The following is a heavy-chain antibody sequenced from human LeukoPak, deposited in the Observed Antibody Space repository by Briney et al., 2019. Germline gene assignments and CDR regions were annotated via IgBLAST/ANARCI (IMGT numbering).Heavy chain of an antibody. CDR1: GFTFSSYA. Sequence: GGSLRLYCAASGFTFSSYAMSWVRQAPGKGLEWVANIKQDGSEKYYVDSVKGRFTISRDNSKNSLYLQMNSLRAEDTAVYYCAREPDHTPKAGNLPDYWGQGTLVTVSS. V-gene: IGHV3-7*01. D-gene: IGHD6-13*01. J-gene: IGHJ4*02. CDR2: IKQDGSEK. CDR3: AREPDHTPKAGNLPDY.